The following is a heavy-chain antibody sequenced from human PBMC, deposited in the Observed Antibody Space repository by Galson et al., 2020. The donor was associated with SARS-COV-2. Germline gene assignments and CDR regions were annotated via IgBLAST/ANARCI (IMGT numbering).Heavy chain of an antibody. CDR3: ARGRHYYDRIGEDY. D-gene: IGHD3-22*01. CDR2: ISSSSSYI. CDR1: GFTFSSYS. Sequence: TGGSLRLSCAASGFTFSSYSMNWVRQAPGKVLEWVSSISSSSSYIYYADSVKGRFTISRDNAKNSLYLQMNSLRAEDTAVYYCARGRHYYDRIGEDYWGQGTLVYGSS. V-gene: IGHV3-21*01. J-gene: IGHJ4*02.